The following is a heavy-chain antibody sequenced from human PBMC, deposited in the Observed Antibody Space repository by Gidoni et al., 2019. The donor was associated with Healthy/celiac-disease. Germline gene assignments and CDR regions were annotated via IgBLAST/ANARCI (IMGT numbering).Heavy chain of an antibody. CDR2: RKSKTDGGTT. J-gene: IGHJ4*02. D-gene: IGHD3-10*01. CDR1: GFTFINAW. V-gene: IGHV3-15*07. CDR3: YSGSGSYYNPLDY. Sequence: EVQLVESGGGLVKPGGSLRLSCAASGFTFINAWMNWVSQAPGKGLEWVGRRKSKTDGGTTDYAAPVKGRFTISRDDSKNTLYMQMNSLKTEDTAVYYCYSGSGSYYNPLDYWGQGTLVTVSS.